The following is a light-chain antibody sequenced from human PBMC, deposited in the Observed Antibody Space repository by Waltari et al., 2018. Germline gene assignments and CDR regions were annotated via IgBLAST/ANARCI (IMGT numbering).Light chain of an antibody. Sequence: EIVLTQSPGTLSLSPGERATLSCRASQSDGGSYLAWYHQKPGQAPRLLIYRASIRATGIPDRFTGSASGTDFTLTINRLEPEDFAICYCQHYGSSPWTFGQGTRVEFK. J-gene: IGKJ1*01. CDR3: QHYGSSPWT. CDR2: RAS. V-gene: IGKV3-20*01. CDR1: QSDGGSY.